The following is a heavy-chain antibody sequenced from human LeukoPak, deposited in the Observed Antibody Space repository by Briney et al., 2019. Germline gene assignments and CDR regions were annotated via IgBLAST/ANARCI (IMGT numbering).Heavy chain of an antibody. CDR2: IYSSGST. V-gene: IGHV4-4*07. CDR3: ARWSVAVAGTASSAFDI. Sequence: SETLSLTSTVSGGSISNYYWSWIRQPAGKGMEWIGRIYSSGSTNYNPSHKSRVTMSVDTSKNQFSLKLSSVTAADTAVYYCARWSVAVAGTASSAFDIWGQGTMVTVSS. J-gene: IGHJ3*02. D-gene: IGHD6-19*01. CDR1: GGSISNYY.